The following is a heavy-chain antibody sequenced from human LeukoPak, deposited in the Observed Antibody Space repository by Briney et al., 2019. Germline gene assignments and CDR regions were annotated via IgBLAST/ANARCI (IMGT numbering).Heavy chain of an antibody. CDR1: GYSFTSYG. V-gene: IGHV1-46*01. CDR2: INPSDSST. J-gene: IGHJ4*02. CDR3: ARDYYDNSGYYHGGH. D-gene: IGHD3-22*01. Sequence: ASVKVSCKAFGYSFTSYGIHWVRQAPGQGLEWIGIINPSDSSTTYAQNFQGRVTMTGDTSTDTVYMELSSLRSEDTAVYYCARDYYDNSGYYHGGHWGQGTLVTVSS.